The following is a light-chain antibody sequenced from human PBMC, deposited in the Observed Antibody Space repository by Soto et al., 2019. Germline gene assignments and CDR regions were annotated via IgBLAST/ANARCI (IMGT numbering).Light chain of an antibody. Sequence: DIQMTQSPSSLSASVGDRVTITCRASQGISNYLAWYQQKPGKVPKLLIYAASTLQSGVPSRFTGSGSGTDFTLNISSLQPEDVATYYCQKYNSAPLFGGGTKVEIK. CDR3: QKYNSAPL. V-gene: IGKV1-27*01. CDR2: AAS. CDR1: QGISNY. J-gene: IGKJ4*01.